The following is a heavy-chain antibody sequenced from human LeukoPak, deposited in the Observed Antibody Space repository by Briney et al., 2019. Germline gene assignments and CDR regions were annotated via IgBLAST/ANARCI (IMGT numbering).Heavy chain of an antibody. CDR2: IYHSGIT. CDR3: ARDMGSSSWPTPYNWFDP. V-gene: IGHV4-38-2*02. CDR1: DYSISSGYGYY. J-gene: IGHJ5*02. D-gene: IGHD6-13*01. Sequence: SSETLSLTCTVSDYSISSGYGYYWGWIRQPPGKGLEWIGNIYHSGITYYNHFNSSLKSRVTISIDTSKNQFSLKLSSVTAADTAVYYCARDMGSSSWPTPYNWFDPWGQGTLVTVSS.